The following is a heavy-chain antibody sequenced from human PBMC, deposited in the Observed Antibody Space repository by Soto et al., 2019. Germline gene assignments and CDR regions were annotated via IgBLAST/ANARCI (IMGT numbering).Heavy chain of an antibody. CDR2: IYYRGST. CDR3: AIIAVAGFTFDY. V-gene: IGHV4-59*08. Sequence: SETLSLTCTVSGGSISSYYWSWIRQPPGKGLEWIGYIYYRGSTNYNPSLKSRVTISVDTSKNQFSLKLSSVTAADTAVYYCAIIAVAGFTFDYWGQGTLVTVSS. D-gene: IGHD6-19*01. J-gene: IGHJ4*02. CDR1: GGSISSYY.